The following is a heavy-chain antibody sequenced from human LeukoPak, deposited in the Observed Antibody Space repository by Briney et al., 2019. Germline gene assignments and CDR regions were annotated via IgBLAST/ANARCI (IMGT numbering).Heavy chain of an antibody. Sequence: ASVKVTCKASGYTFTSYAMRWVRQAPGQRLEWMGWINAGNGNTKYSQKFQGRVTITRDTSASTAYMEPSSLRSEDTAVYYCARKSSGFYYFDYWGQGTLVTVSS. CDR3: ARKSSGFYYFDY. CDR1: GYTFTSYA. D-gene: IGHD3-22*01. V-gene: IGHV1-3*01. J-gene: IGHJ4*02. CDR2: INAGNGNT.